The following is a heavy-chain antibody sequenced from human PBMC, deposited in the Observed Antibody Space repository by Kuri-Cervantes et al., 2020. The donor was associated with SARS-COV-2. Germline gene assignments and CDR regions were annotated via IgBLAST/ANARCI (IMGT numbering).Heavy chain of an antibody. J-gene: IGHJ4*02. CDR2: ISSSGSTI. D-gene: IGHD4-17*01. CDR3: ARAPTVTLDY. CDR1: GFTFSSYS. V-gene: IGHV3-48*04. Sequence: GGSLRLSCAASGFTFSSYSMNWVRQAPGKGLEWVSYISSSGSTIYYADSVKGRFTISRDNAKNSLYLQMNSLRAEDTAVYYCARAPTVTLDYWGQGTLVTVSS.